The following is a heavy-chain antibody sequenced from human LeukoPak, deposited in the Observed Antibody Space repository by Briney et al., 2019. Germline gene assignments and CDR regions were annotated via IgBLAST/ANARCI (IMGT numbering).Heavy chain of an antibody. CDR2: ISSSSSTI. CDR1: GFTFSSYS. CDR3: ARLRYDFWSGQGYYYMDV. Sequence: GGSLRLSCAASGFTFSSYSMNWVRQAPGKGLEWVLYISSSSSTIYYADSVEGRFTISRDNAKNSLYLQMNSLRAEDTAVYYCARLRYDFWSGQGYYYMDVWGKGTTVTVSS. J-gene: IGHJ6*03. V-gene: IGHV3-48*04. D-gene: IGHD3-3*01.